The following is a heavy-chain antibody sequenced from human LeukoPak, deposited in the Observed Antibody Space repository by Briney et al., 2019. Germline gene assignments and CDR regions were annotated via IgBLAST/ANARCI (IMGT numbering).Heavy chain of an antibody. CDR3: ARIGSGYYDSSGYYHYFDY. CDR2: ISGSGGST. CDR1: GFTFSSHA. D-gene: IGHD3-22*01. V-gene: IGHV3-23*01. J-gene: IGHJ4*02. Sequence: GGSLRLSCAASGFTFSSHAMSWVRQAPGKGLEGVSAISGSGGSTYYADSVKGRFTISRDNSKNTLYLQMNSLRAEDTAVYYCARIGSGYYDSSGYYHYFDYWGQGTLVTVSS.